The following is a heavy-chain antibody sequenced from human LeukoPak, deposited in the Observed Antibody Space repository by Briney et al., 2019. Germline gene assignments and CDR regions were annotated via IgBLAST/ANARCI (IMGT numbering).Heavy chain of an antibody. CDR3: ARERGGIQLWVPDFDY. J-gene: IGHJ4*02. D-gene: IGHD5-18*01. CDR1: GFTFTNYA. CDR2: ISGSGGST. Sequence: GGSLRLSCAASGFTFTNYAMTWVRQAPGKGLEWVSAISGSGGSTYYANSVKGRFTISRDNSKNTLYLQTNSLGVEDTAVYYCARERGGIQLWVPDFDYWGQGTLVTVSS. V-gene: IGHV3-23*01.